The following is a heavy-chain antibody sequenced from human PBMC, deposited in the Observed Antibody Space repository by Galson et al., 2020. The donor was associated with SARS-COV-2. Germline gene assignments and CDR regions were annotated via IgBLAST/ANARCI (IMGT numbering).Heavy chain of an antibody. CDR3: ARRGGTVTAQHFEL. J-gene: IGHJ2*01. Sequence: SETLSLTCTVSGGSISTTSYFWGWLRQPPGKGLEWLGTINYSGTTYYNPSLRSRVTISVDTSRNQFSLKLNSVPAADTAVYYCARRGGTVTAQHFELWGRGTLVTVSS. V-gene: IGHV4-39*01. CDR1: GGSISTTSYF. D-gene: IGHD4-17*01. CDR2: INYSGTT.